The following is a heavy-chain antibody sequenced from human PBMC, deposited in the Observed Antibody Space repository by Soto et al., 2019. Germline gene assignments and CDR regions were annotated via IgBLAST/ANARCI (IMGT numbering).Heavy chain of an antibody. Sequence: TSETLSLTCAVYGGSFSGYYWSWIRQPPGKGLEWIGEINQSGSTNYNPSLKSRVTISVDTSKNQFSLKLSSGTAADTGVYYCARTYSSSWSPFDYWGQGTQVTV. J-gene: IGHJ4*02. V-gene: IGHV4-34*01. CDR1: GGSFSGYY. D-gene: IGHD6-13*01. CDR2: INQSGST. CDR3: ARTYSSSWSPFDY.